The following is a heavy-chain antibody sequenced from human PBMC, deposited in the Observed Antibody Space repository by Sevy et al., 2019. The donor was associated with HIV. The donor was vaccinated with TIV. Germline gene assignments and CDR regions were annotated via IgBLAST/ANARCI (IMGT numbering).Heavy chain of an antibody. CDR3: AKDRTTGIAAAGTPFDY. D-gene: IGHD6-13*01. Sequence: GGSLRLSCAASGFTFDDYAMHWVRQAPGKGLEWVSGISWNSGSIGYADSVKGRFTISRDNAKNSLYLQMNSLRAEDTAVYYCAKDRTTGIAAAGTPFDYWGQGTLVTVSS. CDR2: ISWNSGSI. V-gene: IGHV3-9*01. CDR1: GFTFDDYA. J-gene: IGHJ4*02.